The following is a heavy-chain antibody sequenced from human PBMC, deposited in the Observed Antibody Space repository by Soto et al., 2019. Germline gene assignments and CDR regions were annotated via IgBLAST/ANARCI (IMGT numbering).Heavy chain of an antibody. V-gene: IGHV4-31*03. J-gene: IGHJ4*02. Sequence: PSETLSLTCTVSGGSISSGGYYWSWIRQHPGKGLEWIGYISYSGSTYYNPSLKSRVTISVDTAKNQFSLKLSSVTAADTAVYYCARDYGDDLGSGFDCWGQGALVTVSS. CDR1: GGSISSGGYY. D-gene: IGHD4-17*01. CDR3: ARDYGDDLGSGFDC. CDR2: ISYSGST.